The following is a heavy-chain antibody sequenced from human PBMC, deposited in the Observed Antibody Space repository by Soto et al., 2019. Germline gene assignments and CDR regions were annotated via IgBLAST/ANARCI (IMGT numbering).Heavy chain of an antibody. D-gene: IGHD1-20*01. CDR3: VRKNNCACGFDI. CDR2: IYYTGKT. Sequence: GGTMDIYYGSLIRQPPGKGLEWLAYIYYTGKTDQNPSLERRVSISLGTSKNQFCLNLRSVTAADTAVYYCVRKNNCACGFDIWGPGILVT. V-gene: IGHV4-59*01. J-gene: IGHJ3*02. CDR1: GGTMDIYY.